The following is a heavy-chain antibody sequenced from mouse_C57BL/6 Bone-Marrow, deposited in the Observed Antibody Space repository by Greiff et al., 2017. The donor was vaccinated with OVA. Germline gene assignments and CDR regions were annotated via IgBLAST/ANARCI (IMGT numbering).Heavy chain of an antibody. CDR1: GYAFTNYL. CDR3: ARSALWFRY. D-gene: IGHD2-2*01. V-gene: IGHV1-54*01. J-gene: IGHJ4*01. CDR2: INPGSGGT. Sequence: QVQLQQSGAELVRPGTSVKVSCKASGYAFTNYLIEWVKQRPGQGLEWIGVINPGSGGTNYNEKFKGKATLTADKSSSTAYMQLSSLTSEDSAVYFCARSALWFRYWGQGTSVTGSS.